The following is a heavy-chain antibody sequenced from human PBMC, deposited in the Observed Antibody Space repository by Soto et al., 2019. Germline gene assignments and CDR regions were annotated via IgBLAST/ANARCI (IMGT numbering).Heavy chain of an antibody. Sequence: PGGSLRLSCAASGFTFSSYSMNWVRQAPGKGLEWVSYISSSSSTIYYADSVKGRFTISRDNAKNSLYLQMNSLRDEDTAVYYCARDSPTIVGALYYFDYWGQGTLVTVSS. D-gene: IGHD1-26*01. J-gene: IGHJ4*02. CDR1: GFTFSSYS. V-gene: IGHV3-48*02. CDR2: ISSSSSTI. CDR3: ARDSPTIVGALYYFDY.